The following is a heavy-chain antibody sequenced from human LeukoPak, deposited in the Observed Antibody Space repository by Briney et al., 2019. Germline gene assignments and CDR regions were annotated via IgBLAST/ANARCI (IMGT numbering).Heavy chain of an antibody. D-gene: IGHD3-16*01. CDR2: IKTDGRTT. CDR3: TTGPSYGYEW. J-gene: IGHJ4*02. V-gene: IGHV3-74*01. CDR1: GMTFSNHW. Sequence: GGSLRLSCAASGMTFSNHWMHWVRHAPGKGLVWVSLIKTDGRTTIYADSVKGRFTISRDNGKSTLYLQMNSLRAEDTAIYYCTTGPSYGYEWWGQGTVVTVSS.